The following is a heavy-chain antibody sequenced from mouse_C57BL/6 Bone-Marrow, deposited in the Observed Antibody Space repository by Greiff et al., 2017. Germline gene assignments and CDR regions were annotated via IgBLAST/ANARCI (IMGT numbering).Heavy chain of an antibody. J-gene: IGHJ2*01. D-gene: IGHD2-12*01. CDR3: ARESYYGDDVFDD. CDR2: INYDGSST. V-gene: IGHV5-16*01. CDR1: GFTFSDYY. Sequence: EVKLMESEGGLVQPGSSMKLSCTASGFTFSDYYMAWVRQVPEKGLEWVANINYDGSSTYYLDSLKSRFIISRDNAKNILYLQMSSLKSEDTATYNGARESYYGDDVFDDWGQGTTRTVSS.